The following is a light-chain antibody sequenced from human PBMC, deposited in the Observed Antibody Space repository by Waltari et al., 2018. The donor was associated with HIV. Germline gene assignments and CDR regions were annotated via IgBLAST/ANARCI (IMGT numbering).Light chain of an antibody. Sequence: EIVFTQSPATLSLSPGETATLSCRARTGVSYYLARNDQRPGQAPRRLIDDASSRATGIPARCSGSGYGTDFTLTISSLEPEDVAVYYCQERSNWPLTFGGGTKVEIK. CDR1: TGVSYY. CDR2: DAS. CDR3: QERSNWPLT. J-gene: IGKJ4*02. V-gene: IGKV3-11*01.